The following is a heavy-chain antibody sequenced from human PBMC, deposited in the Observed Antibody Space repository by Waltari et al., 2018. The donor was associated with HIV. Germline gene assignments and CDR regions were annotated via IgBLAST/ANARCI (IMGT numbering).Heavy chain of an antibody. J-gene: IGHJ6*02. V-gene: IGHV4-61*02. D-gene: IGHD6-6*01. CDR1: GGSISPGSYY. CDR3: ARDHPYSSSYYYYYGMDV. CDR2: IYTSGST. Sequence: QVQLQESGPGLVKPSPTLSLTCTVSGGSISPGSYYWSWIRQPAGTGLEWIGRIYTSGSTNYNPSLKSRVTISVDTSKNQFSLKLSSVTAADTAVYYCARDHPYSSSYYYYYGMDVWGQGTTVTVSS.